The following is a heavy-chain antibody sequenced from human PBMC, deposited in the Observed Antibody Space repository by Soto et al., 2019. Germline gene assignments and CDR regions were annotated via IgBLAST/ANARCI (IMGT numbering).Heavy chain of an antibody. J-gene: IGHJ5*02. CDR2: INPSGGSA. V-gene: IGHV1-46*01. CDR3: ARGSDLGPSDNWFDP. CDR1: GYTFTSYY. Sequence: QVQLVQSGAEVKKPGASVKVSCKASGYTFTSYYMHWVRQAPGQGLEWMGIINPSGGSASYAQKFQGRVTMTRDTSTSTVYMELSSLRSEDTAVYYCARGSDLGPSDNWFDPWGQGTLVTVSS.